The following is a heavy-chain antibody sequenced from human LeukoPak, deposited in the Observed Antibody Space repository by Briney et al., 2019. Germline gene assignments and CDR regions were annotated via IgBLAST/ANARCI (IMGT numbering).Heavy chain of an antibody. CDR3: TRDRVDIVATTIYYYYYMDV. J-gene: IGHJ6*03. D-gene: IGHD5-12*01. CDR1: GFTFGDHA. V-gene: IGHV3-49*03. CDR2: IRSKAYGGTT. Sequence: GGSLRLSCTASGFTFGDHAMSWFRQAPGKGLEWVGFIRSKAYGGTTEYAASVKGRFTISRDDSKSIAYLQMNSLKTEDTAVYYCTRDRVDIVATTIYYYYYMDVWGKGTTVTVSS.